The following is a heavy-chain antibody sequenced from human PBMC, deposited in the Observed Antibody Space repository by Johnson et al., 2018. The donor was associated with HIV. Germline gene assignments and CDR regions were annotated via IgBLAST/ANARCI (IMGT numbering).Heavy chain of an antibody. D-gene: IGHD1-26*01. CDR2: FHSGGSA. J-gene: IGHJ3*02. Sequence: VQLVESGGGVVQPGRSLRLSCAASGFTFSDYYMSWIRQAPGKGLEWVSGFHSGGSAYYTDSVKGRFTISRDKSKNTLYLQMNSLRAEDTAVYYCAKSWYSGSYDRMGAFDIWGQGTMVTVSS. CDR1: GFTFSDYY. CDR3: AKSWYSGSYDRMGAFDI. V-gene: IGHV3-66*01.